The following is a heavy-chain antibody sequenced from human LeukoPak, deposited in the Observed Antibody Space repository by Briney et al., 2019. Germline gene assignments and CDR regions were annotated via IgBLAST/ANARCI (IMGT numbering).Heavy chain of an antibody. Sequence: GGSLRPSCAASGFTFSSYAMHWVRQAPGKGLEWVAVISYDGSNKYYADSVKGRFTISRDSSKNTLYLQMNSLRAEDTAFYFCARENGHIYGYAFLDQWGQGTLVTVSS. V-gene: IGHV3-30-3*01. J-gene: IGHJ4*02. D-gene: IGHD5-18*01. CDR2: ISYDGSNK. CDR1: GFTFSSYA. CDR3: ARENGHIYGYAFLDQ.